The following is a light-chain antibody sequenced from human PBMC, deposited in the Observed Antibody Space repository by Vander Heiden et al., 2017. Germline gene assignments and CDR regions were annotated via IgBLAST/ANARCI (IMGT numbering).Light chain of an antibody. J-gene: IGLJ1*01. CDR1: SLRSYY. V-gene: IGLV3-19*01. CDR2: GKN. CDR3: NSRDSSGNHHYV. Sequence: SSELTQDPAVSVALGQTGRITCQGDSLRSYYASWYQQKPGQAPVLVIYGKNNRPSGIPDRFSGSSSGNTASLTITGAQAEDEADYYCNSRDSSGNHHYVFGTGTKVTVL.